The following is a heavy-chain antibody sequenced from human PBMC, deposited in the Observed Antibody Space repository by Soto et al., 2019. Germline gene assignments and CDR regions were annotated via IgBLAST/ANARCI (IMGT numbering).Heavy chain of an antibody. CDR2: IYYSGST. CDR3: ARSIGYCTNGVCYPLFYYYYYMDV. D-gene: IGHD2-8*01. V-gene: IGHV4-61*01. CDR1: GGSVSSGSYY. J-gene: IGHJ6*03. Sequence: SETLSLTCTVSGGSVSSGSYYWSWIRQPPGKGLEWIGFIYYSGSTTYNPSLKSRVTISVDTSKNQFSLRLRSVTAADTAVYYCARSIGYCTNGVCYPLFYYYYYMDVWGKGTTVTVSS.